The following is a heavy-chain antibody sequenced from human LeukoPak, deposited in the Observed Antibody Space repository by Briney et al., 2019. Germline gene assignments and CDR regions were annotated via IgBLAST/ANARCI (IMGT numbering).Heavy chain of an antibody. J-gene: IGHJ5*02. V-gene: IGHV4-39*07. Sequence: SETLSLTCTVSGGSISSSSYYWGWIRQPPGKGLEWIGRIYTSGRTNYNPSLKSRVTISVDTSKNQFSLKLSSVTAADTAVYYCAREELMEGYDILTGYYKGRLGFDPWGQGTLVTVSS. CDR2: IYTSGRT. D-gene: IGHD3-9*01. CDR1: GGSISSSSYY. CDR3: AREELMEGYDILTGYYKGRLGFDP.